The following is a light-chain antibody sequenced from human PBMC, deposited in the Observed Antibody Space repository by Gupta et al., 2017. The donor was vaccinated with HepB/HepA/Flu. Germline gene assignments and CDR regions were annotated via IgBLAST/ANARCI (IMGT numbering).Light chain of an antibody. CDR2: EVT. Sequence: HSALTQPASVSGSPGQSITISCTGSSNDIGRHSYVSWYQQYPGGAPKLILSEVTNRPSGVSERLSCSKYGTTAHTTISALEADDEAYYYRSEHASVDFFGTGTQLTVL. V-gene: IGLV2-14*01. CDR1: SNDIGRHSY. J-gene: IGLJ1*01. CDR3: SEHASVDF.